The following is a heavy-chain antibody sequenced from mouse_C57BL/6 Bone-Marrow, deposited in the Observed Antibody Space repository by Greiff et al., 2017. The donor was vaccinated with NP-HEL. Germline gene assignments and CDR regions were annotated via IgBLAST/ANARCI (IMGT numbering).Heavy chain of an antibody. V-gene: IGHV14-4*01. CDR2: IDPENGDT. CDR1: GFNIKDDY. J-gene: IGHJ3*01. D-gene: IGHD1-1*01. CDR3: TTFITTVEAWFAY. Sequence: EVQLQQSGAELVRPGASVKLSCTASGFNIKDDYMHWVKQRPEQGLEWTGWIDPENGDTEYASKFQGKATITADTSSNTAYLQLSSLTSEDTAVYYCTTFITTVEAWFAYWGQGTLVTVSA.